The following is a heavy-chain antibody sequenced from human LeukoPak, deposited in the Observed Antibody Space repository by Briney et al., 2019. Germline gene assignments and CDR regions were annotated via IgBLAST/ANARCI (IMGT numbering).Heavy chain of an antibody. V-gene: IGHV3-48*03. CDR3: ARPDGDYYYGSGSYFHY. J-gene: IGHJ4*02. CDR2: ISSSGTTI. CDR1: GFTFSSYE. D-gene: IGHD3-10*01. Sequence: GGSLRLSCAASGFTFSSYEMNWVRQAPGKGLEWVSYISSSGTTIYYADSVKGRFTISRDNAKNSLYLQMNSLRAEDTAVYYFARPDGDYYYGSGSYFHYWGQGTLSPSPQ.